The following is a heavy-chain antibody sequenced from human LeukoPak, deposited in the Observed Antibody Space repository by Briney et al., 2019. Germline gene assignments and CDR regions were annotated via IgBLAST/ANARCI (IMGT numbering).Heavy chain of an antibody. CDR2: ISSSSSYI. J-gene: IGHJ4*02. Sequence: PGGSLRLSCVASGFTFSSYSMNWVRQAPGKGLEWVSSISSSSSYIYYADSVKGRFTISRHNSKNTLYLQMNSLRAEDTAVYYCARVGDSSGYYRAYWGQGTLVTVSS. V-gene: IGHV3-21*04. D-gene: IGHD3-22*01. CDR3: ARVGDSSGYYRAY. CDR1: GFTFSSYS.